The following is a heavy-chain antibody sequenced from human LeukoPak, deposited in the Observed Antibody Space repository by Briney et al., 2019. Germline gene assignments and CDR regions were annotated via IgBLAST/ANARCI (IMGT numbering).Heavy chain of an antibody. CDR3: ARDIGYCSSTSCVNWFDP. CDR2: ISPNGGST. CDR1: GFTFSAYA. J-gene: IGHJ5*02. D-gene: IGHD2-2*01. V-gene: IGHV3-64*04. Sequence: PGGSLRLSCSASGFTFSAYAMHWVRQAPGKGLEYVSAISPNGGSTYYADSVKGRFTISRDNSKNTLYLQMNSLRAEDTAVYYCARDIGYCSSTSCVNWFDPWGQGTLVTVSS.